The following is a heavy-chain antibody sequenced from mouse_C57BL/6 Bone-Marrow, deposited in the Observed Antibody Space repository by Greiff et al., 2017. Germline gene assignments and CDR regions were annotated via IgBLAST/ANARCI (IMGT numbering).Heavy chain of an antibody. CDR1: GYTFTSYW. D-gene: IGHD2-14*01. Sequence: VQLQQSGAELVKPGASVKLSCKASGYTFTSYWMHWVKQRPGRGLGWIGRIVPNSGGTKYNEKFTSKDTLTVDKPYSTAYIQLSILTSEDSAVYYCANYYRYWGFAYWGQGTLVTVSA. J-gene: IGHJ3*01. V-gene: IGHV1-72*01. CDR3: ANYYRYWGFAY. CDR2: IVPNSGGT.